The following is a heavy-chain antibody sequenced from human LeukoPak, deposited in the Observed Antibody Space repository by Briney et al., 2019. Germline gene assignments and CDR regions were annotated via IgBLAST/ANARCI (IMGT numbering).Heavy chain of an antibody. CDR2: IIPIFGTA. D-gene: IGHD1-26*01. J-gene: IGHJ3*02. CDR3: ARGSRYEWELQPYAFDI. CDR1: GGTFISYA. Sequence: SVKVSCKASGGTFISYAISWVRQAPGQGLEWMGGIIPIFGTANYAQKFQGRVTITTDESTSTAYMELSSLRSEDTAVYYCARGSRYEWELQPYAFDIWGQGTMVTVSS. V-gene: IGHV1-69*05.